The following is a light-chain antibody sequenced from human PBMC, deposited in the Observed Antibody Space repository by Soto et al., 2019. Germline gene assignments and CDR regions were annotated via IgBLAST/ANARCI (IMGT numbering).Light chain of an antibody. CDR1: QSVSSRY. J-gene: IGKJ1*01. Sequence: EIVLTHSPSTMSLYPGAISTLSCRASQSVSSRYLAWYQQRPGQAPRLLSYGASSRATGIKDRVSGSGYGTDCTLTSSRLEPEDFAVYYGQQYGSSPWTFGQGTKVDIK. CDR3: QQYGSSPWT. V-gene: IGKV3-20*01. CDR2: GAS.